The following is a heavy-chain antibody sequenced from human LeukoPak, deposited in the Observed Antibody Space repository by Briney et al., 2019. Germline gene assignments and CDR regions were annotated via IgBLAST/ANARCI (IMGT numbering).Heavy chain of an antibody. CDR3: ARARGRLLLVDY. Sequence: SETLSLTCTVSGFSITSGYYWGWIRQPPGKGLEWIGSMYHSGSPFYNPSLKSRVTISVDTSKNQFSLNLSSVTAADSAVYYCARARGRLLLVDYWGQGTLVTVSS. CDR2: MYHSGSP. J-gene: IGHJ4*02. CDR1: GFSITSGYY. V-gene: IGHV4-38-2*02. D-gene: IGHD2-15*01.